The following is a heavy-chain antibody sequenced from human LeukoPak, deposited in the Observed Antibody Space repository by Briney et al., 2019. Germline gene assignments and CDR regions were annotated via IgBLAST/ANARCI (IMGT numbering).Heavy chain of an antibody. V-gene: IGHV3-74*01. CDR1: GFTFSSYA. Sequence: GGSLRLSCAASGFTFSSYAMSWVRQAPGKGLVWVSRIQGDGSNTNYADSVKGRFSISRDNAKNTVYLQMNSLRAEDTGIYYCARGTSAGGPISPFDFWGQGTVVTVSS. CDR2: IQGDGSNT. D-gene: IGHD6-13*01. CDR3: ARGTSAGGPISPFDF. J-gene: IGHJ4*02.